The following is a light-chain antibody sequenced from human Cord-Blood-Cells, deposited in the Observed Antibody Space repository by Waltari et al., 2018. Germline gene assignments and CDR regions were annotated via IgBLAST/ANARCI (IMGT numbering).Light chain of an antibody. J-gene: IGKJ3*01. CDR3: QQYYSIFT. Sequence: DIVMTQSPDSLAVSLGERATINCKSSQSVLYSSNNKNYLAWYQQKPGQPPKLLIYWASTRESGVPDRFSGSGSGTDFTLTISSLQAEDVAVYYCQQYYSIFTFG. V-gene: IGKV4-1*01. CDR1: QSVLYSSNNKNY. CDR2: WAS.